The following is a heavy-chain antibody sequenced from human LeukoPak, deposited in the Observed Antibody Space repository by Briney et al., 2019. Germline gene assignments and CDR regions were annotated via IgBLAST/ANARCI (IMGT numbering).Heavy chain of an antibody. D-gene: IGHD6-6*01. CDR1: GGSISSYY. CDR3: AREEEGSSFLYNWFDP. CDR2: IYTSGST. V-gene: IGHV4-4*07. J-gene: IGHJ5*02. Sequence: SETLSLTCTVSGGSISSYYWSWIRQPAGKGLEWIGRIYTSGSTNYNPSLKSRVTISVDTSKNQFSLKLSSVTAADTAVYYCAREEEGSSFLYNWFDPWGQGTLVTVSS.